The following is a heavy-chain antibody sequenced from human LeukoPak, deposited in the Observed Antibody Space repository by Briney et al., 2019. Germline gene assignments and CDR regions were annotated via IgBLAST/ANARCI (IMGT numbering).Heavy chain of an antibody. Sequence: GGSLRLSCAASGFTFDDYAMHWVRQAPGKGLEWVSGISWNSGSIGYADSVKGRFTISRDNAKNSLYLQMNSLRAEDTALYYCAKDIFTRYDILTGDAFDIWGQGTMVTVSS. V-gene: IGHV3-9*01. CDR3: AKDIFTRYDILTGDAFDI. D-gene: IGHD3-9*01. J-gene: IGHJ3*02. CDR2: ISWNSGSI. CDR1: GFTFDDYA.